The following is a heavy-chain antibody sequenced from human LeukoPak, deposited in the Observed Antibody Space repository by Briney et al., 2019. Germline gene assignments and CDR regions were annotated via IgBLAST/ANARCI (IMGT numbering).Heavy chain of an antibody. CDR3: ARGVHYGSDY. CDR2: ISSSGSTI. CDR1: GFTFSSYE. Sequence: PGGSLRLSCAASGFTFSSYEMNWVRQAPGMGLEWVSYISSSGSTIFYADSVKGRFTISRDNAKNTLYLQMDSLRAEDTAVYFCARGVHYGSDYWGQGTLVTVSS. D-gene: IGHD4-17*01. J-gene: IGHJ4*02. V-gene: IGHV3-48*03.